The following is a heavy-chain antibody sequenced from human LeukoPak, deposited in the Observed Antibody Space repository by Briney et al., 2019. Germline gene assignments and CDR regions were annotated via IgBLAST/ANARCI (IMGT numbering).Heavy chain of an antibody. J-gene: IGHJ4*02. CDR1: GGTFSSYA. Sequence: GASVKVSCKASGGTFSSYAISWVRQATGQGLEWMGWMNPNSGNTGYAQKFQGRVTMTRNTSISTAYMELSSLRSEDTAVYYCARDLSGYYYDSSGYYSSVWWGQGTLVTVSS. V-gene: IGHV1-8*02. CDR2: MNPNSGNT. D-gene: IGHD3-22*01. CDR3: ARDLSGYYYDSSGYYSSVW.